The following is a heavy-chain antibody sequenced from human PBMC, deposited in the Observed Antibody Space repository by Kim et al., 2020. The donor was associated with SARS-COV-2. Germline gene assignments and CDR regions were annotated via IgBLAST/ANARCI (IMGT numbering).Heavy chain of an antibody. D-gene: IGHD3-3*01. CDR3: ARDLDFWSDYWYFDH. CDR2: IIPILDIA. CDR1: GGTFSSYA. Sequence: SVKVSCKASGGTFSSYAISWVRQAPGQGLEWMGRIIPILDIANYAQKFQGRVTITADKSTNTAYMELSSLRSEDTAVYYCARDLDFWSDYWYFDHWGRGTLVTVSS. J-gene: IGHJ2*01. V-gene: IGHV1-69*04.